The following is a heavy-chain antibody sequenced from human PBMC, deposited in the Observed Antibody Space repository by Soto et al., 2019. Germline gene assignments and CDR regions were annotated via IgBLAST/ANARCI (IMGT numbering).Heavy chain of an antibody. D-gene: IGHD3-10*01. CDR1: GFTFNHYG. V-gene: IGHV3-30*18. CDR3: VKAINIQVRGNPPPDV. Sequence: QVQLVESGGGVVQPGKSLRLSCEGSGFTFNHYGMHWVRQAPGKGLEWVAVISFDGSNVYYGDSVKGRSTISRDNSKEKLFLQRNRLRAEDTAVYYCVKAINIQVRGNPPPDVWGKGTTVPVYS. J-gene: IGHJ6*04. CDR2: ISFDGSNV.